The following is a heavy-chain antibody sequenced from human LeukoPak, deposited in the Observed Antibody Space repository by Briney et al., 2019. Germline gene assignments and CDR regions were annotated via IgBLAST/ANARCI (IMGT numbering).Heavy chain of an antibody. CDR1: GFSVTNNY. J-gene: IGHJ4*02. Sequence: GGSLRLSCAVSGFSVTNNYMSWVRQAPGKGLEWVSVFYVGGSTYYADSVKGRFTISRDNSKNTLYLQMNSLRAEDTAVYYCAKLESWYYFDYWGLGTLVTVST. CDR3: AKLESWYYFDY. CDR2: FYVGGST. D-gene: IGHD2-15*01. V-gene: IGHV3-53*01.